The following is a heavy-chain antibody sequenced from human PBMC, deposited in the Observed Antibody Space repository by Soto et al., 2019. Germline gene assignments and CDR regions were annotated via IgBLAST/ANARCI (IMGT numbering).Heavy chain of an antibody. CDR2: ITHLENT. J-gene: IGHJ4*02. D-gene: IGHD5-12*01. V-gene: IGHV4-30-2*06. Sequence: QLRLQESGSGVVKTSESLSLTCTVFGASISYGGYSWSWIRQSPGRGLERIAHITHLENTYFNPPFKSRVSMSIDRTKNHFSLKVTSMTAADKGRYFCVRGGGNDPFEYWGQGILVTVSS. CDR3: VRGGGNDPFEY. CDR1: GASISYGGYS.